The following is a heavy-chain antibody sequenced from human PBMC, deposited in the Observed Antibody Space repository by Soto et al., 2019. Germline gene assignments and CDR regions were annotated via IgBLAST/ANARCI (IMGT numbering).Heavy chain of an antibody. CDR1: GFTFSSYA. Sequence: PGGSLRLSCAASGFTFSSYAMSWVRQAPGKGLEWVSVISGSDGTTYYADSVKGRFTISKDNSKNTLFLQMNSLRAEDTAVYYCAKQGSGYYTRYFDYWGQGTLVTVSS. D-gene: IGHD3-22*01. CDR2: ISGSDGTT. V-gene: IGHV3-23*01. J-gene: IGHJ4*02. CDR3: AKQGSGYYTRYFDY.